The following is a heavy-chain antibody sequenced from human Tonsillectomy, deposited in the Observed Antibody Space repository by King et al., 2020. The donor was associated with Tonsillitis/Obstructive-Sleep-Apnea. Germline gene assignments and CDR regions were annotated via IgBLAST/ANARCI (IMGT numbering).Heavy chain of an antibody. Sequence: QLVQSGSELKKPGASVKVSCKASGYIFNSFAMNWVRQAPGQGLEWMGWISTNTGNPTYVQGFTGRFVFSLDPSVNTAYLQINSLKAEDTAVYYCARGKGILGVXNDAFDIWGQGTRVTVSS. CDR2: ISTNTGNP. CDR1: GYIFNSFA. CDR3: ARGKGILGVXNDAFDI. V-gene: IGHV7-4-1*02. J-gene: IGHJ3*02. D-gene: IGHD3-3*01.